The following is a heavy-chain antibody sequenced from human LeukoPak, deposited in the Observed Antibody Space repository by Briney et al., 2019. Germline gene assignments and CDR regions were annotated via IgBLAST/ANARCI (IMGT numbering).Heavy chain of an antibody. D-gene: IGHD3-10*01. V-gene: IGHV4-4*07. Sequence: KPSETLSLTCTVSGGSISSYYWSWIRQPAGKGLEWIGRIYTSGSTNYNPSLKSRVTMSVDTSKNQFSLKLSSVTAADTAAYYCARAGGIWFGELFAGYYFDYWGQGTLVTVSS. CDR3: ARAGGIWFGELFAGYYFDY. CDR2: IYTSGST. CDR1: GGSISSYY. J-gene: IGHJ4*02.